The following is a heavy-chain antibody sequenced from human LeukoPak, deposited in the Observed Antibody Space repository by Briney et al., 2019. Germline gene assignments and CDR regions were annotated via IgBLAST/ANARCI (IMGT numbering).Heavy chain of an antibody. Sequence: SQTLSLTCTVSGYSISSGYYWGWIRQPPGKGLEWIGSIYHSGSTYYNPSLKSRATISVDTSKSQFSLNLNSATAADTAVYYCARTSRHFYGSGTNLAPWPAGMDVWGQGTTVTVSS. D-gene: IGHD3-10*01. J-gene: IGHJ6*02. CDR3: ARTSRHFYGSGTNLAPWPAGMDV. CDR1: GYSISSGYY. CDR2: IYHSGST. V-gene: IGHV4-38-2*02.